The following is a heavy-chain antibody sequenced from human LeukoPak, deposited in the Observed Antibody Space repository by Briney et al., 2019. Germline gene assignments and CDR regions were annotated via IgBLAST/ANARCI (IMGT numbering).Heavy chain of an antibody. CDR2: IYDSGST. V-gene: IGHV4-59*08. CDR1: GGSISSYY. J-gene: IGHJ2*01. D-gene: IGHD6-13*01. Sequence: PSETLSLTCTVSGGSISSYYWSWIRQPPGKGLEWIGYIYDSGSTNYNPSLKSRVTISVDTSKNQFSLKLSSVTAADTAVYYCARLESSWYLPVGSNWYFDLWGRGTLVTVSS. CDR3: ARLESSWYLPVGSNWYFDL.